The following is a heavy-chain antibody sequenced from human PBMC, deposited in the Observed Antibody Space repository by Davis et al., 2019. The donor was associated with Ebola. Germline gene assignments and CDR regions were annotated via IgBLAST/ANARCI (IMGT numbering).Heavy chain of an antibody. CDR3: ARDWRRGVVDGNWFDP. Sequence: ASVKVSCKASGYTFTAYYVHWVQQAPGQGLEWMGWINPDSGGTNYAQNFQGRVTMTRDTSISTAYMELSRLRSDDTAIYYCARDWRRGVVDGNWFDPWGQGTLVTVSS. V-gene: IGHV1-2*02. CDR1: GYTFTAYY. J-gene: IGHJ5*02. D-gene: IGHD3-10*01. CDR2: INPDSGGT.